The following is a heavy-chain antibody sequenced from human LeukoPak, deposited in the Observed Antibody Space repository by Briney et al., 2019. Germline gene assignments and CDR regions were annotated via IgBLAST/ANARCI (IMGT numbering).Heavy chain of an antibody. D-gene: IGHD2-15*01. Sequence: GGSLRLSCAASGFTFSSYAMSWVRQAPGKGLEWVSTISGSAGSTYYADSVKGRFTISRDNSKNTLYLQMNSLRTEDTAVYYCTKDRARYSSHWTSFGYWGLGTLVTVSS. CDR2: ISGSAGST. CDR3: TKDRARYSSHWTSFGY. CDR1: GFTFSSYA. V-gene: IGHV3-23*01. J-gene: IGHJ4*02.